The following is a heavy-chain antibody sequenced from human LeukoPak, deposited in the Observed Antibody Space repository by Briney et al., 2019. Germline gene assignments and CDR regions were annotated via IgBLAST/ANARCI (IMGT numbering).Heavy chain of an antibody. CDR2: ISSSSSYI. V-gene: IGHV3-21*01. CDR1: GFTFSSYS. Sequence: GGSLRLSCAASGFTFSSYSMNWVRQAPGKGLEWVSSISSSSSYIYYADSVKGRFTISRDNAKNSLYLQMNSLRAEDTAVYYCAAEKVVGAVFDYWGQGTLVTVSS. CDR3: AAEKVVGAVFDY. D-gene: IGHD1-26*01. J-gene: IGHJ4*02.